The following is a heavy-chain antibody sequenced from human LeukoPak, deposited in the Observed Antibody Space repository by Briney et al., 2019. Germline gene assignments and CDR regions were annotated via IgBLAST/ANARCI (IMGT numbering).Heavy chain of an antibody. CDR2: IYYSGFT. CDR1: GGSISSYY. D-gene: IGHD3-10*01. CDR3: AKSNGYGLVDI. J-gene: IGHJ3*02. V-gene: IGHV4-59*12. Sequence: SETLSLTCTVSGGSISSYYWSWIRQPPGRGLEWIGYIYYSGFTNYNPTLKSRVTISLDTSRNQFSLKLNSVTAADTAVYYCAKSNGYGLVDIWGQGTMVTVSS.